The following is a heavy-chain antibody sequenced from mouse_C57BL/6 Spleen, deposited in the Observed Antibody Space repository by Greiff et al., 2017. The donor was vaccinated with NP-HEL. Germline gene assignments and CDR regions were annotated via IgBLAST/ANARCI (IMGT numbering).Heavy chain of an antibody. V-gene: IGHV1-82*01. CDR2: IYPGDGDT. Sequence: QVQLKESGPELVKPGASVKISCKASGYAFSSSWMNWVKQRPGKGLEWIGRIYPGDGDTNYNGKFKGKATLTADKSSSTAYMQLSSLTSEDSAVYFCARRGDDYDGHFDYWGQGTTLTVSS. CDR3: ARRGDDYDGHFDY. D-gene: IGHD2-4*01. CDR1: GYAFSSSW. J-gene: IGHJ2*01.